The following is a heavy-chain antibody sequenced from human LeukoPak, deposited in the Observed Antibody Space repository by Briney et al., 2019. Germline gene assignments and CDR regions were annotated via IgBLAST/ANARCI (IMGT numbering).Heavy chain of an antibody. J-gene: IGHJ4*02. CDR3: ARSGYYYDSSAYRNVDYFDY. Sequence: GGSLRLSCAASGFTFSGYSMNWVRQAPGKGLEWVSSISSSSSYIYYADSVRGRFTISRDNARNSLYLQMNSLRAEDTAVYYCARSGYYYDSSAYRNVDYFDYWGQGALVTVSS. V-gene: IGHV3-21*01. CDR2: ISSSSSYI. D-gene: IGHD3-22*01. CDR1: GFTFSGYS.